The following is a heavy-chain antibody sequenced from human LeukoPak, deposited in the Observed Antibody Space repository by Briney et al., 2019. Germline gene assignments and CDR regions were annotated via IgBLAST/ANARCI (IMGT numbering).Heavy chain of an antibody. Sequence: GGSLRLSCAASGFTFSSYSMIWVHQAPGKGLEWVSSISISSSYLCYADSVKGRFTISRDNAKNSLYLQMNSLRAEDTAVYYCARDKNWGSGAFDIWGQGTMVTVSS. V-gene: IGHV3-21*01. D-gene: IGHD7-27*01. CDR3: ARDKNWGSGAFDI. CDR2: ISISSSYL. J-gene: IGHJ3*02. CDR1: GFTFSSYS.